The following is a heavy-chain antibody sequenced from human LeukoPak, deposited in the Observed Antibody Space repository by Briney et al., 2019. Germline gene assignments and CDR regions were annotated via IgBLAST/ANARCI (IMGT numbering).Heavy chain of an antibody. Sequence: ASVKVSCKVSGYTLTELSMHWVRQAPGKGLEWMGGFDPEDGETIYAQKFQGRVTMTRDTSISTAYMELSSLRSDDTAIYYCARGAEQQRLAHFDYWGQGTLVTVSS. J-gene: IGHJ4*02. CDR2: FDPEDGET. D-gene: IGHD6-13*01. V-gene: IGHV1-24*01. CDR1: GYTLTELS. CDR3: ARGAEQQRLAHFDY.